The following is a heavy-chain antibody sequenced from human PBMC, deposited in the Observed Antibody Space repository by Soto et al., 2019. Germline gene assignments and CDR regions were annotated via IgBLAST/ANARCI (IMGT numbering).Heavy chain of an antibody. D-gene: IGHD3-22*01. Sequence: QVQLVQSGAEVKKPGSSVKVSCEASGGTFRSYGITWVRQAPGQGLEWMGGIIPIFGTTNYAQKFQGRVTITADESTNIVYMELSSLRSEDTAVYYCARDYYDSSGYPGYWGQGTLVTVSS. CDR1: GGTFRSYG. J-gene: IGHJ4*02. V-gene: IGHV1-69*01. CDR2: IIPIFGTT. CDR3: ARDYYDSSGYPGY.